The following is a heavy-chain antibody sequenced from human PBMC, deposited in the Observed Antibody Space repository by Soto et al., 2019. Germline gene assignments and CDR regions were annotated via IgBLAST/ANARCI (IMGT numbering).Heavy chain of an antibody. CDR1: GFSLSTSGVG. Sequence: QITLKESGPTLVKPTQTLTLTCTFSGFSLSTSGVGVGWIRQPPGKALEWLALIYWDDDKRYSPSLKSRLTITKDTAKNQVVLTMTNMDPMHTATYYDAHRRAYSTSWEGGCFAPWGQGTLVTVSS. CDR2: IYWDDDK. J-gene: IGHJ5*02. CDR3: AHRRAYSTSWEGGCFAP. V-gene: IGHV2-5*02. D-gene: IGHD6-13*01.